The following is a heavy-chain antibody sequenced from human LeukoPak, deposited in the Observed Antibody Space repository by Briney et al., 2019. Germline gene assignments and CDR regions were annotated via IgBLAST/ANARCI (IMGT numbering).Heavy chain of an antibody. Sequence: RASQTLSLTCTVSGGSISTGSYYWSWIRQPAGKGMEWIGRIYISGSTNYNPSLKSRVTISISTSKNQFSLKLSSATAADTAVYYCARSPWDTALDYWGQGTLVTVPS. D-gene: IGHD5-18*01. J-gene: IGHJ4*02. CDR2: IYISGST. CDR1: GGSISTGSYY. V-gene: IGHV4-61*02. CDR3: ARSPWDTALDY.